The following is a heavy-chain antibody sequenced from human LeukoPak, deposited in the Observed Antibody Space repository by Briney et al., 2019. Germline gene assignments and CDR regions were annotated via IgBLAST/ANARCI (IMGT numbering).Heavy chain of an antibody. CDR1: GFTFSSYW. J-gene: IGHJ4*02. Sequence: GGSLRLSCAATGFTFSSYWMHWVRQAPGKGPVWVARTNRDGSSTAYADSVKGRFTISKDNAKNTLYLLMNSLRAEDTAVYYCARDSVEWYIFDYWGQGTLVTVSS. CDR3: ARDSVEWYIFDY. V-gene: IGHV3-74*01. D-gene: IGHD3-3*01. CDR2: TNRDGSST.